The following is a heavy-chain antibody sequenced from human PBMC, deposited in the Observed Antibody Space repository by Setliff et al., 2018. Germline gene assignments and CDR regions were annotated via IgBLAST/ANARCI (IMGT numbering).Heavy chain of an antibody. CDR1: GYTFTDFG. D-gene: IGHD2-2*01. Sequence: ASVKVSCKASGYTFTDFGINWVRQAPGQGLEWMGWISPHTGNSYSAQRFQGRLTLTTDKSTSTAYMEVRSLTSDDTAIYYCARLVRYCTRTSCPRTSGAELWGQGTLVTVSS. CDR3: ARLVRYCTRTSCPRTSGAEL. V-gene: IGHV1-18*01. J-gene: IGHJ4*02. CDR2: ISPHTGNS.